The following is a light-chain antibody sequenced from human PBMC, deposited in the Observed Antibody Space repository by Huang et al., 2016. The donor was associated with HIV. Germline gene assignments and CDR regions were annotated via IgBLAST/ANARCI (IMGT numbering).Light chain of an antibody. CDR2: AAS. Sequence: DIQMTQSPSAVSASVGDTVTITCRASKGISNYLVWFQQKPGKGPKRLIYAASNLQSGVPLRFSGSGSGKEFTLTISSLQPEDFATYYCLQHNTYPWTFGQGTKVEIK. CDR1: KGISNY. J-gene: IGKJ1*01. CDR3: LQHNTYPWT. V-gene: IGKV1-17*03.